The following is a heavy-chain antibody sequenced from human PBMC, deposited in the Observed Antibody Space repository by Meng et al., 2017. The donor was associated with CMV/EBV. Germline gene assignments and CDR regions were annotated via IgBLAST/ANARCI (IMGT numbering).Heavy chain of an antibody. Sequence: GSLRLSCAVYGGSFSGYYWSWIRQPPEKGLEWIGEINRSGSTNYNPSLKSRVTISVDTSKNQFSLKLSSVTAADTAVYYCARGPRMATIDYFDSWGQGTLVTVSS. CDR1: GGSFSGYY. J-gene: IGHJ4*02. CDR3: ARGPRMATIDYFDS. CDR2: INRSGST. V-gene: IGHV4-34*01. D-gene: IGHD5-24*01.